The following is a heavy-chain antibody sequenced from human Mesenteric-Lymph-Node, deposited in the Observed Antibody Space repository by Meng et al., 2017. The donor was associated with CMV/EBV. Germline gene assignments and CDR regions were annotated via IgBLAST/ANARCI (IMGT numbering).Heavy chain of an antibody. D-gene: IGHD4-17*01. J-gene: IGHJ6*02. CDR1: GYTFTGHY. CDR3: ARDGDYGDQSVLDV. Sequence: ASVKVSCKASGYTFTGHYMHWVRQAPGHGLEWMGWMNPDTGGTNFAHKFQGRVTMTRDTSISTAYMELDRLRSDDTAVYYCARDGDYGDQSVLDVWGQGTTVTVSS. V-gene: IGHV1-2*02. CDR2: MNPDTGGT.